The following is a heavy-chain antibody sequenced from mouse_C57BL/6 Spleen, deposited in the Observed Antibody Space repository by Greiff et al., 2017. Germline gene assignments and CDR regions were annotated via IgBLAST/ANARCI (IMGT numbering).Heavy chain of an antibody. CDR2: INPNNGGT. V-gene: IGHV1-18*01. CDR1: GYTFTDYN. CDR3: ARTLYDYDVEYAMDY. D-gene: IGHD2-4*01. J-gene: IGHJ4*01. Sequence: VQLKQSGPELVKPGASVKIPCKASGYTFTDYNMDWVKQSHGKSLEWIGDINPNNGGTIYNQKFKGKATLTVDKSSSTAYMELRSLTSEDTAVYYCARTLYDYDVEYAMDYWGQGTSVTVSS.